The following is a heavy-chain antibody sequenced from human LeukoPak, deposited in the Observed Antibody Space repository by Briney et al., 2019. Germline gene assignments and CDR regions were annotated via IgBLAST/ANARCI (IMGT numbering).Heavy chain of an antibody. CDR3: ATRRIYYYDSSGYAY. Sequence: SETPSLTCAVYGGSFSGYYWSWIRQPPGKGLVWIGEINHSGSTNYNPSLKSRVTISVDTSKNQFSLKLSSVTAADTAVYYCATRRIYYYDSSGYAYWGQGTLVTVSS. CDR1: GGSFSGYY. J-gene: IGHJ4*02. D-gene: IGHD3-22*01. CDR2: INHSGST. V-gene: IGHV4-34*01.